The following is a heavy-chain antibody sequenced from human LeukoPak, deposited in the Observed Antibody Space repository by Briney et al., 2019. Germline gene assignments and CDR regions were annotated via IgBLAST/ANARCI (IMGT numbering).Heavy chain of an antibody. D-gene: IGHD3-10*01. Sequence: ASVKVSYKASGYSFTAFYIHWVRQARGQGLEWMGWIHPRSGETNYAQKFQGRVTMTRDTSISTAYMDLSSLGPDDTAVYYCARDGEYGTGSYYRGCFDYWGQGILVTVSS. J-gene: IGHJ4*02. CDR3: ARDGEYGTGSYYRGCFDY. CDR2: IHPRSGET. CDR1: GYSFTAFY. V-gene: IGHV1-2*02.